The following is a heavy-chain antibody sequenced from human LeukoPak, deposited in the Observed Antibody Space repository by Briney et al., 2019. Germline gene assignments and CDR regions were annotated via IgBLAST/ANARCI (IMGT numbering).Heavy chain of an antibody. D-gene: IGHD5-24*01. CDR2: IIPIFGTA. CDR1: GGTFSSYA. V-gene: IGHV1-69*13. J-gene: IGHJ3*02. Sequence: SVKVSCKASGGTFSSYAISWVRQAPGQGLEWMGGIIPIFGTANYAQKFQGRVTITADESTSTAYMELSSLRSEDTAVYYCARDRGRDGYNYDAFDIWGQGTMVTVSS. CDR3: ARDRGRDGYNYDAFDI.